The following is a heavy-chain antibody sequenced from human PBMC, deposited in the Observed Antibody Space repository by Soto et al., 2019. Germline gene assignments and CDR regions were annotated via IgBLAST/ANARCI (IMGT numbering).Heavy chain of an antibody. J-gene: IGHJ4*02. CDR2: IYYRGNT. V-gene: IGHV4-59*08. D-gene: IGHD3-9*01. CDR3: ARHPGYYDILTGYTTYYFDY. CDR1: GGSSGTYY. Sequence: SETLSLTCTVSGGSSGTYYWSWIRQPPGKELKWIGYIYYRGNTDYNPSLKSRATISLDTPKNQFSLKLSSVTAADTAVYYCARHPGYYDILTGYTTYYFDYWGQGILVT.